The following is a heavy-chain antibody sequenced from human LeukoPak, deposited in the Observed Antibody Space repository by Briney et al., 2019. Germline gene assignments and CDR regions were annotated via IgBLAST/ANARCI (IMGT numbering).Heavy chain of an antibody. D-gene: IGHD3-9*01. CDR2: IIPILGIA. CDR3: ARETGRDFDILTGYQDYYGMDV. CDR1: GGTFSRYA. V-gene: IGHV1-69*04. Sequence: SVKVSCKASGGTFSRYAISWVRQDPGQGLEWMGRIIPILGIANYAQKFQGRVTITADKSTSTAYMELSSLRSEDTAVYYCARETGRDFDILTGYQDYYGMDVWGQGTTVTVSS. J-gene: IGHJ6*02.